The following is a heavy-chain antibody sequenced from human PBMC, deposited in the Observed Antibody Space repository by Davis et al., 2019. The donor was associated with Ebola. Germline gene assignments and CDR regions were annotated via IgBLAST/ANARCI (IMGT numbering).Heavy chain of an antibody. J-gene: IGHJ5*02. V-gene: IGHV4-4*02. CDR2: INHSGST. CDR3: ARKGGDWFDP. Sequence: MPSETLSLTCAVSGGSISSSNWWSWVRQPPGKGLEWIGEINHSGSTNYNPSLKSRVTISVDTSKNQFSLKLSSVTAADTAVYYCARKGGDWFDPWGQGTLVTVSS. CDR1: GGSISSSNW. D-gene: IGHD4-17*01.